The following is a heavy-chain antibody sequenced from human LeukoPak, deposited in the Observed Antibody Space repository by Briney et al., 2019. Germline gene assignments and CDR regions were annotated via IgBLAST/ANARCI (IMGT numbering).Heavy chain of an antibody. CDR1: GYTFSGSY. Sequence: ASVKVSCKASGYTFSGSYIHWVRQAPGQGLEWMGRINPNSGETNFAQTFQGRVTMTRDTSITTAYMELSSLTSDDTAVYFCARSAEHCNNGVCFTDYYMDVWGKGTTVTVSS. V-gene: IGHV1-2*06. D-gene: IGHD2-8*01. CDR2: INPNSGET. CDR3: ARSAEHCNNGVCFTDYYMDV. J-gene: IGHJ6*03.